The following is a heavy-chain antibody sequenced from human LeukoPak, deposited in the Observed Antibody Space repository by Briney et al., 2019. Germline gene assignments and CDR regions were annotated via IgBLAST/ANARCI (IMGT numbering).Heavy chain of an antibody. CDR2: ISSSSSYI. CDR1: GFAFSSYS. D-gene: IGHD3-22*01. V-gene: IGHV3-21*03. CDR3: ARRGDYYERGYYFDY. J-gene: IGHJ4*02. Sequence: WGSLRLSCAASGFAFSSYSINWVRQAPGKGLEWVSSISSSSSYIYYADSVRGRFTISRDNAKNSLYLQMNSLRAEDTAVYYCARRGDYYERGYYFDYWGQGTLVTVSS.